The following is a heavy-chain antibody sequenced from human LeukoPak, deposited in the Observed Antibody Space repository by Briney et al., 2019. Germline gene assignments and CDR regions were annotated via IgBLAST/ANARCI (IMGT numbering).Heavy chain of an antibody. D-gene: IGHD5-18*01. V-gene: IGHV3-48*03. J-gene: IGHJ4*02. CDR3: ARPHDTALFY. Sequence: PGGSLRLSCAASGFTFSSYEMNWVRQAPGKGLEWVSYISSSGSTIYYADSVKGRFTISRDNAKNSLYLQINSLRAEDAAVYYCARPHDTALFYWGQGTLVTVSS. CDR2: ISSSGSTI. CDR1: GFTFSSYE.